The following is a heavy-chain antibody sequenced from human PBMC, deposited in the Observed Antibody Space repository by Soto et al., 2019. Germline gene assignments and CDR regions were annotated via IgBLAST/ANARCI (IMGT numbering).Heavy chain of an antibody. V-gene: IGHV6-1*01. CDR2: TYYRSKWYN. CDR1: GDSVSRRSGA. Sequence: SQTLPLTCATFGDSVSRRSGAWNWIRQSQFTGPHGRGSTYYRSKWYNDYAVSLKSRITINPDTSKNQFSLQLNSVTPEDTAVYYCARTARVTGTTYYYYGMDVWGQGTTVTVSS. D-gene: IGHD1-7*01. J-gene: IGHJ6*02. CDR3: ARTARVTGTTYYYYGMDV.